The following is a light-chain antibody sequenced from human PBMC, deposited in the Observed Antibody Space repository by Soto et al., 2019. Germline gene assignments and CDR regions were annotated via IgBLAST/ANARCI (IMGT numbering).Light chain of an antibody. Sequence: QSALTQPRSVSGSPGQSVTISCTGTNSDVGGYNYVSWYQQYPGNAPKLMISGVSERPSGVPDRFSGSKSGSTASLTISGLQAEDEADYYCCSYVDTATWVFGGGTKLTVL. CDR2: GVS. J-gene: IGLJ3*02. CDR3: CSYVDTATWV. V-gene: IGLV2-11*01. CDR1: NSDVGGYNY.